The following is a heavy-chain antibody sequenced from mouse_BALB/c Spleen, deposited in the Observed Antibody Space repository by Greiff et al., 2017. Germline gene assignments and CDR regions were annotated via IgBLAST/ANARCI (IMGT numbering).Heavy chain of an antibody. CDR1: GFTFSSYG. Sequence: EVKLVESGGDLVKPGGSLKLSCAASGFTFSSYGMSWVRQTPDKRLEWVATISSGGSYTYYPDSVQGRFTISRDNAKNTLYLQMSSLKSEDTAMYYCARHTAQLTGTYWGQGTTLTVSS. J-gene: IGHJ2*01. D-gene: IGHD4-1*01. CDR3: ARHTAQLTGTY. V-gene: IGHV5-6*01. CDR2: ISSGGSYT.